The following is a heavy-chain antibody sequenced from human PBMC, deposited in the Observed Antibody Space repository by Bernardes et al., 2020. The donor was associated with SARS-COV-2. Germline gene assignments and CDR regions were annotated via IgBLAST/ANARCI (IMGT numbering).Heavy chain of an antibody. CDR3: ARARITMIVVVQEFDY. V-gene: IGHV4-31*03. J-gene: IGHJ4*02. CDR2: IYYSGST. CDR1: GGSISSGGYY. Sequence: LSLTCTVSGGSISSGGYYWSWIRQHPGKGLEWIGYIYYSGSTYYNPSLKSRVTISVDTSKNQFSLKLSSVTAADTAVYYCARARITMIVVVQEFDYWGQGTLVTVSS. D-gene: IGHD3-22*01.